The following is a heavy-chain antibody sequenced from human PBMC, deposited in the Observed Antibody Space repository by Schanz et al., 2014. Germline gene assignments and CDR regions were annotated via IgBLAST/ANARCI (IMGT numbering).Heavy chain of an antibody. Sequence: EVQLVESGGGLIQPGGSLKLACAASGFSVTSNSMNWVRQAPGKGLEWVSVIHDRGNTYSADSVKGRFTIARDTSENTVYLPMNSMRDEVTAVNYCARDPPGPPGYGMDVWGQGTTVTVSS. V-gene: IGHV3-53*01. J-gene: IGHJ6*02. CDR1: GFSVTSNS. CDR3: ARDPPGPPGYGMDV. CDR2: IHDRGNT.